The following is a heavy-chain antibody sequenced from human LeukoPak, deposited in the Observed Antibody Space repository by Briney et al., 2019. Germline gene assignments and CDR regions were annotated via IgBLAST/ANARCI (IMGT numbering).Heavy chain of an antibody. D-gene: IGHD4-17*01. CDR3: ARRNPTLRIYYMDV. CDR2: ISGSGGST. Sequence: PGGSLRLSCAASGFTFSSYSMSWVRQAPGKGMEWVSAISGSGGSTYYADSVKGRFTISRDNSKNTLYLQMNSLRAEDTAVYYCARRNPTLRIYYMDVWGKGTTVTVSS. CDR1: GFTFSSYS. J-gene: IGHJ6*03. V-gene: IGHV3-23*01.